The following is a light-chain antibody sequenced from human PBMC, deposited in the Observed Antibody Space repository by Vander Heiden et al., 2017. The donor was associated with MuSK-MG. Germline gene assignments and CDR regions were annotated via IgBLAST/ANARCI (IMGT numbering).Light chain of an antibody. CDR1: SSDIGIII. CDR3: SSYTRNSTDVL. CDR2: AVS. V-gene: IGLV2-14*03. J-gene: IGLJ2*01. Sequence: QSALPQPASVSGSPGQSITISCTGTSSDIGIIIMSPGTNNTQTQPPKLMIYAVSHRPSGVSTRFTGSKSANTASLTISGLQAEDEADYFCSSYTRNSTDVLFGGGTRLSVL.